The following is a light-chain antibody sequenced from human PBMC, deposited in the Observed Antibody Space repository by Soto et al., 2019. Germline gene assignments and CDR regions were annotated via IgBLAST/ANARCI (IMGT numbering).Light chain of an antibody. J-gene: IGLJ2*01. CDR3: GTWDSSLSAV. Sequence: QSVLTQPPSVSAAPGQKVTISCSGSSSNIGNNYVSWYQQLPGTAPKLLIYENNKRPSGIPDRFSGSKSGTSATLGITGLQTGDEADYYCGTWDSSLSAVFGGGTKPTVL. CDR1: SSNIGNNY. V-gene: IGLV1-51*02. CDR2: ENN.